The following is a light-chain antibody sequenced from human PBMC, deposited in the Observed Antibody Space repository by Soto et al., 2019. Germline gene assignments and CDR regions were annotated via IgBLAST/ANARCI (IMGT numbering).Light chain of an antibody. Sequence: KPPLSLPAPPGRPPPISCRSIESLLHITGETFLFWYLQKPGQSPQLLIYEVSTRVSGVPDRFSGSGSGTDFTLEISRVETDDVGIYYCMQSTQLPPTFGQGTRLEIK. CDR2: EVS. CDR3: MQSTQLPPT. V-gene: IGKV2D-29*02. CDR1: ESLLHITGETF. J-gene: IGKJ5*01.